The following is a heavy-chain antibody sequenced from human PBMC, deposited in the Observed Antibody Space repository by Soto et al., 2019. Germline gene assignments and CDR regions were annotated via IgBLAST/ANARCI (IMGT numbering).Heavy chain of an antibody. Sequence: GGSLRLSCAASGFTFSSYGMHWVRQAPGKGLEWVAVISYDGSNKYYVDSVKGRFTISRDNSKNTLYLQMNSLRAEDTAVYYCAKGIGYCSGGSCYSDRFYFDYWGQGTLVTVSS. CDR3: AKGIGYCSGGSCYSDRFYFDY. CDR1: GFTFSSYG. V-gene: IGHV3-30*18. CDR2: ISYDGSNK. J-gene: IGHJ4*02. D-gene: IGHD2-15*01.